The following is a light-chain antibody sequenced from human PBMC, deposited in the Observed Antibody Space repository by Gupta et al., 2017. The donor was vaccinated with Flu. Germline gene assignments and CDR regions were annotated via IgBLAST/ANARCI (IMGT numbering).Light chain of an antibody. CDR1: NIGSKG. CDR3: QVWDSSNDHWV. V-gene: IGLV3-21*02. J-gene: IGLJ3*02. CDR2: DDN. Sequence: SYGLTHAPSVSAAPGQTASMTWGGNNIGSKGVHWYQQRPGQAPVLVVYDDNNRPSGIPERFSGSKSGNTATLTISRVEAGDEADYYCQVWDSSNDHWVFGGGTKLTVL.